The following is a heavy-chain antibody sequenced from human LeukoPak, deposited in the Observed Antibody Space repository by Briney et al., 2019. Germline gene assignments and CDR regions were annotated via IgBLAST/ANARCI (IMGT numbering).Heavy chain of an antibody. D-gene: IGHD5-18*01. CDR3: AKVGSYGYYFDY. CDR2: ISGSGGST. CDR1: GFTFSSYA. J-gene: IGHJ4*02. V-gene: IGHV3-23*01. Sequence: SGGSLRLSCAASGFTFSSYAMSWVRQAPGKGLEWVSAISGSGGSTYYADSVKGRFTISRDNSKNTLYLQMNSLRAEDTAVYYCAKVGSYGYYFDYWGQGTLVTVSS.